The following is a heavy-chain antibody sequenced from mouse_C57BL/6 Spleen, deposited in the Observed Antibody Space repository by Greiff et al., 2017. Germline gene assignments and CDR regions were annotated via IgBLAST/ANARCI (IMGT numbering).Heavy chain of an antibody. CDR1: GFTFSDYG. Sequence: EVHLVESGGGLVKPGGSLKLSCAASGFTFSDYGMHWVRQAPEKGLEWVAYISSGSSTIYYADTVKGRFTISRDNAKNNLFLQMTSLRSEDTAMYYCARKSSYDWYFDVWGTGTTVTVSS. CDR3: ARKSSYDWYFDV. J-gene: IGHJ1*03. V-gene: IGHV5-17*01. D-gene: IGHD1-1*01. CDR2: ISSGSSTI.